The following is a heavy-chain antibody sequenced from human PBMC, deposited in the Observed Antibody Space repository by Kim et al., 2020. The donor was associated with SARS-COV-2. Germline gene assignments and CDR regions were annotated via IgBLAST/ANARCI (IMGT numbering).Heavy chain of an antibody. D-gene: IGHD6-13*01. CDR3: ARSKAPAGYYYYYMDV. J-gene: IGHJ6*03. Sequence: SETLSLTCTVTDGSISDYYWSWIRQPPGKGLEWIGYIYYSGSTNYNTSLKSRVTISVDTSKNQFSLKLRSVTAADTAVYYCARSKAPAGYYYYYMDVWGTGTTVNVSS. CDR2: IYYSGST. V-gene: IGHV4-59*08. CDR1: DGSISDYY.